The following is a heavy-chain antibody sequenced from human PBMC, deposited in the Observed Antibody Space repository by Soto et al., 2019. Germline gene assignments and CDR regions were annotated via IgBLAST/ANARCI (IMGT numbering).Heavy chain of an antibody. Sequence: ASETLSLTCAVYGGSFSGYYWSWIRQPPGKGLEWIGEINHSGSTNYNPSLKSRVTISVDTSKNQFSPKLSSVTAADTAVYYCARRWRGYCSGGSCYSGASRAFDIWGQGTMVTVSS. CDR2: INHSGST. CDR3: ARRWRGYCSGGSCYSGASRAFDI. D-gene: IGHD2-15*01. J-gene: IGHJ3*02. V-gene: IGHV4-34*01. CDR1: GGSFSGYY.